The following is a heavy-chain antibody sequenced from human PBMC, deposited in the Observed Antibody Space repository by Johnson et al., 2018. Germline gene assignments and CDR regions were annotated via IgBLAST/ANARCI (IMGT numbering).Heavy chain of an antibody. D-gene: IGHD3-16*01. CDR3: SKNFTCGGGGYGMDV. Sequence: VQLVQSGGGLVQPGRSXRLSCAASGITFDDYAMYWVRQAPGKGLEWVSGISGTSGSIGYADSVKGRFTISRDNAKNSLYLQMNSLRAEETVLNYCSKNFTCGGGGYGMDVWGQGTTVTVSS. CDR1: GITFDDYA. CDR2: ISGTSGSI. J-gene: IGHJ6*02. V-gene: IGHV3-9*01.